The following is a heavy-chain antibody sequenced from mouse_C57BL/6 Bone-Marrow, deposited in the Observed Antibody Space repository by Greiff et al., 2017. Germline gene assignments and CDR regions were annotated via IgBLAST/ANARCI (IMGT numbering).Heavy chain of an antibody. D-gene: IGHD2-4*01. V-gene: IGHV1-52*01. CDR2: IDPSDSAT. J-gene: IGHJ4*01. CDR1: GYTFTSYW. Sequence: QVQLKQPGAELVRPGSSVKLSCKASGYTFTSYWMHWVKQRPIQGLEWIGNIDPSDSATHYNQKFKDKATLTVDKSSSTAYMQLSSLTSADSAVYYCASCDYDGLYAMDYWGQGTSVTVSS. CDR3: ASCDYDGLYAMDY.